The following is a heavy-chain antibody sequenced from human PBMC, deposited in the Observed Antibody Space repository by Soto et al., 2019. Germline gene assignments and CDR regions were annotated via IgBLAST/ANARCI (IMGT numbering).Heavy chain of an antibody. CDR2: ISGSGGST. CDR1: GFTFSSYA. Sequence: EVQLLESGGGLVQPGGSLRLSCAASGFTFSSYAMSWVRQAPGKGLEWVSAISGSGGSTYYADSVKGRFTISRDNSKNTLYLQMNSLRAEDKAVYYCAKRGYSSGWSHYFDYWGQGTLVTVSS. V-gene: IGHV3-23*01. D-gene: IGHD6-19*01. CDR3: AKRGYSSGWSHYFDY. J-gene: IGHJ4*02.